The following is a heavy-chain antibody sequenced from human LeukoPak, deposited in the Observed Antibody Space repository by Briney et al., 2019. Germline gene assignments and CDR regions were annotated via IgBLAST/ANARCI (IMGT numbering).Heavy chain of an antibody. D-gene: IGHD3-10*01. J-gene: IGHJ4*02. CDR3: AKDKTTVRGVTFDY. V-gene: IGHV3-9*01. CDR1: GFTFDDYA. CDR2: ISWNSGSI. Sequence: SLSLSCAASGFTFDDYAMHWVRPAPGKGLEWVSGISWNSGSIGYADSVKGRFTISRDNSKNTLYLQMNSLRAEDTAVYYCAKDKTTVRGVTFDYWGQGTLVTVSS.